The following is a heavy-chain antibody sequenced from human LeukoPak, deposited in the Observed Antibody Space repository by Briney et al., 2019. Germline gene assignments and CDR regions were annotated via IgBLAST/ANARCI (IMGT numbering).Heavy chain of an antibody. CDR2: IFYSGST. J-gene: IGHJ4*02. V-gene: IGHV4-59*01. D-gene: IGHD2-2*01. Sequence: SETLSLTCTVSGGSISSYYWSWIRQPPGKGLEWIGYIFYSGSTNYNPSLKSRLTTSVDTSKNQFSLKLSSVTAADTAVYYCAREHCTSTSCWFDYWGQGTLVTVSS. CDR3: AREHCTSTSCWFDY. CDR1: GGSISSYY.